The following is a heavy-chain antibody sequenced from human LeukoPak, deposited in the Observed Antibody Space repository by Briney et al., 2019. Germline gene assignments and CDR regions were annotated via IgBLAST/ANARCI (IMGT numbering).Heavy chain of an antibody. Sequence: GGSLRLSCAASGFTFSSYTMNWVRQAPGKGLEWVSYVSSSGSTIYYADSVKGRFTISRDNAKNSLYLQMNSLRAEDTAVYYCAELGITMIGGVWGKGTTVTISS. V-gene: IGHV3-48*04. CDR3: AELGITMIGGV. J-gene: IGHJ6*04. CDR2: VSSSGSTI. CDR1: GFTFSSYT. D-gene: IGHD3-10*02.